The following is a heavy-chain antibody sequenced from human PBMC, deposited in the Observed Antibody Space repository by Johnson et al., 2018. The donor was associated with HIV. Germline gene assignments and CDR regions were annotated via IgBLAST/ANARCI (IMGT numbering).Heavy chain of an antibody. V-gene: IGHV3-13*01. CDR1: GFTFSDHD. CDR2: IGTIGDT. Sequence: VQLVESGGGLVHPGGSLRLSCAASGFTFSDHDMHWVRQTEGIGLEWVSAIGTIGDTHYNGSVKGRFTISRENATNFLYLQMNSLAAGDTAVYYCARGRPGGPNLLDAAGNDAFDIWGQGTMVTVSS. J-gene: IGHJ3*02. CDR3: ARGRPGGPNLLDAAGNDAFDI. D-gene: IGHD6-13*01.